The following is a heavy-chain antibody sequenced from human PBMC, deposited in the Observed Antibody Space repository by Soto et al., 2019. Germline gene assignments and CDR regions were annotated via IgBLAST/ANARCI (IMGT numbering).Heavy chain of an antibody. D-gene: IGHD2-8*01. Sequence: ASVKVSCKASGYTFTRFGISWVRQAPGQGLEWMGWISGYNGDPNYAQKFQDRVSMTIDTSTGTAYMELRSLTSDDTAIYYCAKNGQPPYYYYGLDVWGQ. CDR2: ISGYNGDP. V-gene: IGHV1-18*01. CDR1: GYTFTRFG. J-gene: IGHJ6*02. CDR3: AKNGQPPYYYYGLDV.